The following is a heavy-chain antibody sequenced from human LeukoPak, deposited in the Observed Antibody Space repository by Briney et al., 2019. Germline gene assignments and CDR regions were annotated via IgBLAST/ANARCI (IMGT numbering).Heavy chain of an antibody. J-gene: IGHJ4*02. CDR3: ARDDFYYDSSGFDY. V-gene: IGHV1-18*01. Sequence: ASVKVSCKASGYTFSSYGIHWVRQAPGQGLEWMGWISAYNGNTNYAQKLQVRVTMTTDTSTSTAYMELRSLRSDDTAVYYCARDDFYYDSSGFDYWGQGTLVTVSS. CDR1: GYTFSSYG. CDR2: ISAYNGNT. D-gene: IGHD3-22*01.